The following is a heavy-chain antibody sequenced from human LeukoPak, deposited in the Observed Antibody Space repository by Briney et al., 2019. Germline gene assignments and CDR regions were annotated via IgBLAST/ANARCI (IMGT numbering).Heavy chain of an antibody. Sequence: GGSLRLSCAASGFTFSSYGMHGVRQAPGKGREGVAVIWYDGSNKYYADSVKGRFTISRDNSKNTLYLQMNSLSAEDTAVYYCAKDVAPYYYDSSGYPYYFDYWGQGTLVTVSS. D-gene: IGHD3-22*01. CDR3: AKDVAPYYYDSSGYPYYFDY. CDR1: GFTFSSYG. CDR2: IWYDGSNK. J-gene: IGHJ4*02. V-gene: IGHV3-33*06.